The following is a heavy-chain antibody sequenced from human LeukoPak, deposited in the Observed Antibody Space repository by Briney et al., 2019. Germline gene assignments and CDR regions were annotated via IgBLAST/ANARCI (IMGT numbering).Heavy chain of an antibody. J-gene: IGHJ4*02. V-gene: IGHV3-74*01. CDR2: VTSDGSST. D-gene: IGHD2-8*01. Sequence: GGSLRLSCAASGFTLSIFWMHCVRQAPGKGLVCVSRVTSDGSSTSYADSVKGRFTISRDKAKNTLYLQMNSLRTEDTAVYYCARVYKSTNGICADYWGQGTLVTVSS. CDR3: ARVYKSTNGICADY. CDR1: GFTLSIFW.